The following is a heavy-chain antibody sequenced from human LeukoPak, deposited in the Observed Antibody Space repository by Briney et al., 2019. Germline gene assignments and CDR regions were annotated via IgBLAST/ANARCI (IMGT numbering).Heavy chain of an antibody. J-gene: IGHJ4*02. CDR3: ARTTVSGWYYFDY. CDR2: IRYDGSNK. Sequence: GGSLRLSCAASGFTFSSYGMHWVRQAPGKGLEWVAFIRYDGSNKYYADSVKGRFTISRDNSKNTLYLQMNSLRAEDTAVYYCARTTVSGWYYFDYWGQGTLVTVSS. CDR1: GFTFSSYG. D-gene: IGHD6-19*01. V-gene: IGHV3-30*02.